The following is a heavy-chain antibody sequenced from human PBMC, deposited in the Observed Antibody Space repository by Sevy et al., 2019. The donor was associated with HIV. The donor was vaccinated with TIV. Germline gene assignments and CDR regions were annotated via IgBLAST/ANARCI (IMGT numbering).Heavy chain of an antibody. CDR1: GFTFSSYA. D-gene: IGHD2-15*01. CDR3: AKDGSIVVVVAAT. V-gene: IGHV3-23*01. J-gene: IGHJ5*02. CDR2: ISGSGGST. Sequence: GGSLRLSCAASGFTFSSYAMSWVRQAPGKGLEWVSAISGSGGSTYYADSVKGRSTISRDNSKNTLYLQMNSLRAEDTAVYYCAKDGSIVVVVAATWGQGTLVTVSS.